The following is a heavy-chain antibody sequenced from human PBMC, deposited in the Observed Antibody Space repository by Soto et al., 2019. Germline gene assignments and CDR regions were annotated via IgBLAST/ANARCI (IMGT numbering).Heavy chain of an antibody. CDR1: GGSISSYY. J-gene: IGHJ5*02. CDR2: IYYSGST. V-gene: IGHV4-59*01. CDR3: AGRIMITFGGVIDINWFDP. D-gene: IGHD3-16*02. Sequence: SETLSLTCTVSGGSISSYYWSWIRQPPGKGLEWIGYIYYSGSTNYNPSLKSRVTISVDTSKNQFSLKLSSVTAADTAVYYCAGRIMITFGGVIDINWFDPWGQGTLVTVSS.